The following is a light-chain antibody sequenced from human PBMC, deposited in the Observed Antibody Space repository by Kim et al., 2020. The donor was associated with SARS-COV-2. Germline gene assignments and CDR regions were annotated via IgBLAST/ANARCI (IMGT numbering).Light chain of an antibody. CDR3: QQYDNLPIT. V-gene: IGKV1-33*01. CDR1: QDISNY. CDR2: DAS. Sequence: DIQMTQSPSSLSASVGDRVTITCQASQDISNYLNWYQQKPGKVPKLLIYDASNLETGVPSRFSGSGSGTDFTFTISSPQPEDIATYYCQQYDNLPITFGQGTRLEIK. J-gene: IGKJ5*01.